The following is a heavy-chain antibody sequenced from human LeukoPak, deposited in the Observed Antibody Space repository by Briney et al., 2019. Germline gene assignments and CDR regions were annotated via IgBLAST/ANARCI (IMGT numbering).Heavy chain of an antibody. V-gene: IGHV3-9*03. D-gene: IGHD5-18*01. CDR3: AKGGDTAMVTGFDY. Sequence: GRSLRLSCAASGFTFDDYAMHWVRQAPGKCLEWVSGISWNSGSIGYAGSVKGRFTISRDNAKNSLYLQMNSLRAEDMALYYCAKGGDTAMVTGFDYWGQGTLVTVSS. J-gene: IGHJ4*02. CDR2: ISWNSGSI. CDR1: GFTFDDYA.